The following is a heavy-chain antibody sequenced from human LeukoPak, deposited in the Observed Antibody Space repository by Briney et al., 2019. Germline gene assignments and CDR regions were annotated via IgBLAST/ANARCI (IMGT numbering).Heavy chain of an antibody. CDR1: GFTFSSYA. V-gene: IGHV3-30-3*01. J-gene: IGHJ4*02. Sequence: GRSLRLSCAASGFTFSSYAMHWVRQAPGKGLEWVAVISYDGSNKYYADSVKGRFTISRDNSKNTLYLQMNSLRAEDTAVYCCARSDSSSSLYYFDYWGQGTLVTVSS. CDR3: ARSDSSSSLYYFDY. CDR2: ISYDGSNK. D-gene: IGHD6-6*01.